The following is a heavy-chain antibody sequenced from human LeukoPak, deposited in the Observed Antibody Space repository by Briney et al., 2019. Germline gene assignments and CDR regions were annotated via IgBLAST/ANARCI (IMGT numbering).Heavy chain of an antibody. CDR3: ARDGTAAGLYFDL. V-gene: IGHV3-7*01. D-gene: IGHD6-13*01. CDR2: IRQDGSEK. J-gene: IGHJ4*01. Sequence: GGSLRLSCEVSGFAFTDYWMNWVRQAPGKGPEWVASIRQDGSEKTYVDSVKGRFTISRDNTKNSLSLQLNGLRAEDTAVYYCARDGTAAGLYFDLWGQGTLVTVSS. CDR1: GFAFTDYW.